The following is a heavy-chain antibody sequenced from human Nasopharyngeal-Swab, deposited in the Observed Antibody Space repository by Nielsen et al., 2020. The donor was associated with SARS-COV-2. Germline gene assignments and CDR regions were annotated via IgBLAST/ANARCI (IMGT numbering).Heavy chain of an antibody. CDR1: GGSFSGYY. Sequence: SETLSLTCAVYGGSFSGYYWSWIRQPPGKGLEWIGEINHSGSTNYNPSLKSRVTISVDTSKNQFSLKLSSVTAADTAVYYCARVGADYYGSGSYYFDYWGQGTLVTVSS. CDR2: INHSGST. J-gene: IGHJ4*02. CDR3: ARVGADYYGSGSYYFDY. D-gene: IGHD3-10*01. V-gene: IGHV4-34*01.